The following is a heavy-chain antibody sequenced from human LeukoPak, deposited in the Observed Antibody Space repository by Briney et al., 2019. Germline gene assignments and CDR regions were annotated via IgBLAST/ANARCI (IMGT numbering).Heavy chain of an antibody. V-gene: IGHV4-39*07. CDR3: ARAPAVDDAFDI. CDR1: GDSISRRSYF. CDR2: IFYSGST. J-gene: IGHJ3*02. D-gene: IGHD6-19*01. Sequence: PSETLSLTCTVSGDSISRRSYFWAWIRQSPGTGLEWIGSIFYSGSTYYNPSLKSRVSISVDMSKNQFSLRLNSVTDADTAVYYCARAPAVDDAFDIWGQGTMVTVSS.